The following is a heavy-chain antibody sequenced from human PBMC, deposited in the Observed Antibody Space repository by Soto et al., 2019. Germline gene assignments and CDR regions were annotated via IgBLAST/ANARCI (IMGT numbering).Heavy chain of an antibody. CDR2: IYYSGST. D-gene: IGHD6-13*01. J-gene: IGHJ5*02. Sequence: SETLSLTCTVSGGSISSSSYYWGWIRQPPGKGLEWIGSIYYSGSTYYNPSLKSRVTISVDTSKNQFSLKLSSVTAADTAVYYCARHTFIAAAATGWFDPWGQGTLVTVSS. CDR3: ARHTFIAAAATGWFDP. CDR1: GGSISSSSYY. V-gene: IGHV4-39*01.